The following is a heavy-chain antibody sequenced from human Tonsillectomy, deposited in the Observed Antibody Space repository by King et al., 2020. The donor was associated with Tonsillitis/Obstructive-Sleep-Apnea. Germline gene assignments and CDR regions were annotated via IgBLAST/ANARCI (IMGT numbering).Heavy chain of an antibody. CDR1: GFTFSEYG. CDR2: ISRDGSSK. Sequence: GQLAESGGGVVQPGGSLRLYCAASGFTFSEYGMYWVRQAPGKGLDWVAAISRDGSSKFYSDSVRGRFAISRDNSKSTLYLQRNSVTAGDTALYYWSRERRMKYYMDVWGKGTTVTVSS. CDR3: SRERRMKYYMDV. D-gene: IGHD2/OR15-2a*01. J-gene: IGHJ6*03. V-gene: IGHV3-30*03.